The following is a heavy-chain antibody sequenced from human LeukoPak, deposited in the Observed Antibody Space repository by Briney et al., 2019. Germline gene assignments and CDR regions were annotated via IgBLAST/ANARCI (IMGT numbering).Heavy chain of an antibody. V-gene: IGHV3-23*01. CDR3: ARKYCTSTKCYHVDY. J-gene: IGHJ4*02. D-gene: IGHD2-2*01. CDR1: ALTFSSYA. CDR2: ISDTGGTT. Sequence: PGGSLRLSCAASALTFSSYAMKWVRQAPGKGLEWVSSISDTGGTTYYTDSVKGRFTISRDNSKNTLYLQMNSLRAEDTAVYYCARKYCTSTKCYHVDYWGQGTLVTVSS.